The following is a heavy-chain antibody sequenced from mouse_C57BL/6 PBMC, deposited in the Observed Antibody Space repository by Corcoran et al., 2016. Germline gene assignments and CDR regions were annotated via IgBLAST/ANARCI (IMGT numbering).Heavy chain of an antibody. CDR3: ARGNYYGSNFYYAMDY. CDR1: GYTFTSYG. J-gene: IGHJ4*01. Sequence: QVQLQQSGAELARPGASVKLSCKASGYTFTSYGISWVKQRTGQGLEWIGEIYPRSGNTYYNEKFKGKATLTADKSSSTAYMELRSLTSEDSAVYFCARGNYYGSNFYYAMDYWGQGTSVTVSS. D-gene: IGHD1-1*01. V-gene: IGHV1-81*01. CDR2: IYPRSGNT.